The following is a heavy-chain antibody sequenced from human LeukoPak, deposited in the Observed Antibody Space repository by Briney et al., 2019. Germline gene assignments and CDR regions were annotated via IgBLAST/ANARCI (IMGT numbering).Heavy chain of an antibody. CDR3: ARDQTSKGDAFDI. CDR2: IYHSGST. J-gene: IGHJ3*02. V-gene: IGHV4-4*02. CDR1: GGSISSSNW. Sequence: SETLSLTCAVSGGSISSSNWWNWVRQPPGKGLEWIGEIYHSGSTNYNPSLKSRVTISIDTSKNQFSLKLSSVTAADTAVYYCARDQTSKGDAFDIWGQGTMVTVSS.